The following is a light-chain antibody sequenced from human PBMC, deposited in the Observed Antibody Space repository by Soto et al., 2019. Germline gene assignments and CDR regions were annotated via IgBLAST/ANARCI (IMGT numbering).Light chain of an antibody. Sequence: EIVMTQSPATPSVCPGERATLSCRASQSVSSDLAWYQHKPGQAPRLLIYGASTRATGIPARFSGRGSGTEFTLTTSSLEPEDFAVYYRQHRINWPFTFGPGTKVDIK. CDR1: QSVSSD. J-gene: IGKJ3*01. CDR3: QHRINWPFT. CDR2: GAS. V-gene: IGKV3-15*01.